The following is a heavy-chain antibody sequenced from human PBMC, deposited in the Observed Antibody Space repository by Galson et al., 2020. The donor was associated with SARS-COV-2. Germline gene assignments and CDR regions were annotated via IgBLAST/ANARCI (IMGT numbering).Heavy chain of an antibody. CDR3: ARESVVVTAGRYFDL. CDR2: IYYSGST. J-gene: IGHJ2*01. V-gene: IGHV4-31*11. D-gene: IGHD2-21*02. CDR1: GGSIYSGGYY. Sequence: SETLSLTCAVSGGSIYSGGYYWTWIRQHPVKGLEWIGYIYYSGSTYYNPSLKSRLTISLDSSENQFSLKLNSVTAADTAVYYCARESVVVTAGRYFDLWGRGTLVTVSA.